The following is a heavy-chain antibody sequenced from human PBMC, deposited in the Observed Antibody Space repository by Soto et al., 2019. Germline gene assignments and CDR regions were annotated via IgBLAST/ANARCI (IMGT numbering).Heavy chain of an antibody. V-gene: IGHV3-30*18. Sequence: XGGARPLSCAASVFTFVSYVRLWFRRSPGKGREWVAVIYYDGIKKYYGYSVKGRCTISRDNSKNTLCLQMNSLRPEDTAVYYCAKDLDQRIAEAVYAFDIWGQGIMVTVSS. J-gene: IGHJ3*02. D-gene: IGHD6-13*01. CDR1: VFTFVSYV. CDR3: AKDLDQRIAEAVYAFDI. CDR2: IYYDGIKK.